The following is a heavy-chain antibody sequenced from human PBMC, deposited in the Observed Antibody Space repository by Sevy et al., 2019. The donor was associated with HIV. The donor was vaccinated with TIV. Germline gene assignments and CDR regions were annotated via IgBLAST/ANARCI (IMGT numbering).Heavy chain of an antibody. J-gene: IGHJ4*02. CDR2: ITWNGDYA. V-gene: IGHV3-20*04. D-gene: IGHD3-10*01. Sequence: GGSLRLSCAASGFTFDDYGMGWVRQVPGRGLEWISGITWNGDYANYGDSVKGRFTISRDNAKNSLYLQMDSLTAEDTALYYSGRDGGHRGGIALYLNWGQGTLVTYSS. CDR1: GFTFDDYG. CDR3: GRDGGHRGGIALYLN.